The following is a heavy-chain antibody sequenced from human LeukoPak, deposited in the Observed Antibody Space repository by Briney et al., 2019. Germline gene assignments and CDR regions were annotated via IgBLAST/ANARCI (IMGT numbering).Heavy chain of an antibody. J-gene: IGHJ4*02. Sequence: GGSLRLSRAASGFTFSSYAMSWVRQAPGKGLEWVSAISGSGGSTYYASSVKGGFTISRDNSKNTLDLQMNSLRAEDTAVYYSAKKDRERDSSGYVGGGRGPLGSFDYWGQGTLVTVSS. CDR2: ISGSGGST. V-gene: IGHV3-23*01. CDR1: GFTFSSYA. D-gene: IGHD3-22*01. CDR3: AKKDRERDSSGYVGGGRGPLGSFDY.